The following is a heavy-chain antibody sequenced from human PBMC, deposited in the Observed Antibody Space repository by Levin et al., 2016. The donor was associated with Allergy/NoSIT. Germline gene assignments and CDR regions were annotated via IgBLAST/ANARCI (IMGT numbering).Heavy chain of an antibody. CDR2: AYNTGRT. J-gene: IGHJ4*02. CDR1: GGSVSRDY. Sequence: SETLSLTCAVSGGSVSRDYWIWVRQPPGEGLEFIGYAYNTGRTNYSPSLRSRVTISVDTSTNQFSLRLTSVTAADTAVYYCARALDSRPFDYWGQGTLVTVSS. CDR3: ARALDSRPFDY. D-gene: IGHD1-1*01. V-gene: IGHV4-59*02.